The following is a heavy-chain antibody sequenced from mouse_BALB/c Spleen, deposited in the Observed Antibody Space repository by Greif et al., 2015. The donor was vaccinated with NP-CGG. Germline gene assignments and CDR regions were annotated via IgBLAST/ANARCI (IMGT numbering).Heavy chain of an antibody. CDR2: IWGGGST. D-gene: IGHD3-2*01. V-gene: IGHV2-2*02. CDR1: GFSLTSYG. Sequence: QVQLQQSGPGLVQPSQSLSITCTVSGFSLTSYGVHWVRQSPGKGLEWLGVIWGGGSTDYNAAFISRLSISKDNSKSXVFLKMNSLQTNDTAIYYCARKQDSSGYVGAMDYWVKEPQSPSPQ. J-gene: IGHJ4*01. CDR3: ARKQDSSGYVGAMDY.